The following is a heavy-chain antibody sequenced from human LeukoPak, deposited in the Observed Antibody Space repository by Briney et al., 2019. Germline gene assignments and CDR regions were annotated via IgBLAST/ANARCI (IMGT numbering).Heavy chain of an antibody. J-gene: IGHJ6*02. CDR2: ISGDGGST. CDR1: GFTFDDYA. Sequence: GGSLRLSCAAPGFTFDDYAMHWVRQAPGKGLEWVSLISGDGGSTYYADSVKGRFTISRDNSKNSLYLQMNSLRTEDTALYYCAKDMGDHYYDSSGYYYYYGMDVWGQGTLVTVSS. V-gene: IGHV3-43*02. CDR3: AKDMGDHYYDSSGYYYYYGMDV. D-gene: IGHD3-22*01.